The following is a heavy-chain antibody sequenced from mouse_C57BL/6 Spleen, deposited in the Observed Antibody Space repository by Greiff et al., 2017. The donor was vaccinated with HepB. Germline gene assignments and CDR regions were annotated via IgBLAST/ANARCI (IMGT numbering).Heavy chain of an antibody. D-gene: IGHD2-2*01. J-gene: IGHJ3*01. CDR2: IYPGSGNT. Sequence: QVQLQQSGAELVRPGASVKLSCKASGYTFTDYYINWVKQRPGQGLEWIARIYPGSGNTYYNEKFKGKATLTAEKSSSTAYMQLSSLTSEDSAVYFCAKGDYGYVGAWFAYWGQGTLVTVSA. CDR1: GYTFTDYY. CDR3: AKGDYGYVGAWFAY. V-gene: IGHV1-76*01.